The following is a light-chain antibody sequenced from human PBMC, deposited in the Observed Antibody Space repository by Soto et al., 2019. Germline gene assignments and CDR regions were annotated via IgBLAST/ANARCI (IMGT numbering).Light chain of an antibody. V-gene: IGKV3-20*01. Sequence: DIVLTQSPGTLSLSPGERATLSCRSSQSVSSNYLAWYQQKPDQAPRLVIYDVSGRATGIPDRFSGSGSGTDFTITISRLAPEDSAVYYCQQYGISPTFGQGTKVEIK. CDR2: DVS. CDR3: QQYGISPT. CDR1: QSVSSNY. J-gene: IGKJ1*01.